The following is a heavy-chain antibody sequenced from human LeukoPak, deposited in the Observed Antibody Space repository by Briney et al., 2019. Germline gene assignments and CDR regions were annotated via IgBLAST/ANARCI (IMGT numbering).Heavy chain of an antibody. Sequence: SETLSLTCTVSAGSLSGNFWSWIRQPPGKGLEWIGFVHYTGSTSYNSSLKSRVTISADTSKNQFSLKLTSVTAADTAVYYCARYGKTTVAAWGFDYWGQGTLVTVSS. CDR2: VHYTGST. V-gene: IGHV4-59*01. D-gene: IGHD4-23*01. J-gene: IGHJ4*02. CDR1: AGSLSGNF. CDR3: ARYGKTTVAAWGFDY.